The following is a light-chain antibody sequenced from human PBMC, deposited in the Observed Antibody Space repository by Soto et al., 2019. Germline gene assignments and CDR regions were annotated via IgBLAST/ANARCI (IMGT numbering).Light chain of an antibody. CDR2: GAS. V-gene: IGKV3-11*01. CDR3: LQRSGWPRCT. CDR1: QSIGNN. J-gene: IGKJ2*02. Sequence: EIVLTQSPATLYLSPGARATLSCRASQSIGNNLAWYQQRPGQAPRLLISGASDRATGIPTRFSGSGSGADYTLTISSLEPEDFAVYYCLQRSGWPRCTFGQGTKLQIK.